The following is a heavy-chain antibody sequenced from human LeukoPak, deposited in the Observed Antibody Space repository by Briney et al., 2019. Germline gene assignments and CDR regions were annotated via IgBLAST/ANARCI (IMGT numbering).Heavy chain of an antibody. V-gene: IGHV4-30-2*01. J-gene: IGHJ5*02. CDR3: ARRELVGWFDP. Sequence: SETLSLTCAVSGGSISSGGYSWSRIRQPPGKGLEWTGYIYHSGSTYYNPSLKSRVTISVDRSKNQFSLKLSSVTAADTAVYYCARRELVGWFDPWGQGTLVTVSS. CDR1: GGSISSGGYS. CDR2: IYHSGST. D-gene: IGHD6-6*01.